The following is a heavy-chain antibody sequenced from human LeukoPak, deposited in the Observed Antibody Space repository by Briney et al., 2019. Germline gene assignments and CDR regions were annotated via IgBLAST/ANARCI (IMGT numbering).Heavy chain of an antibody. V-gene: IGHV3-9*01. Sequence: GGSLRLSCAASGFSFDDYAMHWVRQAPGKGLEWVSGIGWNSGSIGYADSVKGRFTISRDNAKNSLYLQMNSLRAEDTALYYCTKRHHWAVDNHFDYWGQGTLVTVSS. CDR1: GFSFDDYA. CDR2: IGWNSGSI. D-gene: IGHD5-12*01. J-gene: IGHJ4*02. CDR3: TKRHHWAVDNHFDY.